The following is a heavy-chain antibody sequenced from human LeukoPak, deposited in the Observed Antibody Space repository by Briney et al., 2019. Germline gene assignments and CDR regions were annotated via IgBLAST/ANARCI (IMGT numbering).Heavy chain of an antibody. D-gene: IGHD3-10*01. V-gene: IGHV4-31*03. CDR1: GGSISSGGYY. CDR3: TRDPKAMVRGENYYYYGMDV. Sequence: SETLSLTCTVSGGSISSGGYYWSWIRQHPGKGLEWIGYIYYSGSTYYNPSPKSRVTISVDTSKNQFSLKLSSVTAADTAVYYCTRDPKAMVRGENYYYYGMDVWFQGTTVTVSS. J-gene: IGHJ6*02. CDR2: IYYSGST.